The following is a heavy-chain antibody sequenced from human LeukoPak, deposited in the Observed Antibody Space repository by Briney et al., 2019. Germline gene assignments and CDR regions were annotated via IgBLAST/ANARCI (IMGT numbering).Heavy chain of an antibody. D-gene: IGHD3-22*01. CDR3: AREVLGGYAD. J-gene: IGHJ4*02. Sequence: SQTLSLTCAVSGGSISSGGYSWSWIRQPPGKGLEWIGYIYHSGSTYYNPSLKSRVTISVDRSKNQFSLKLSSVTAADTAVYYCAREVLGGYADWGQGTLVTVSP. CDR1: GGSISSGGYS. V-gene: IGHV4-30-2*01. CDR2: IYHSGST.